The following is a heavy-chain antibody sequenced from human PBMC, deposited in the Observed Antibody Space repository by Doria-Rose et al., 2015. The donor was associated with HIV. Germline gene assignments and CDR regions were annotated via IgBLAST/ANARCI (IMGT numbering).Heavy chain of an antibody. CDR3: ARIKSSRWYHKYYFDF. J-gene: IGHJ4*02. Sequence: ESGPVLVKPTETLTLTCTVSGVSLSSPGMGVSWIRQPPGKALEWLANMFSDDERSYKTSLKSRLTISRGTDKSQVVLTMTDMDPVDTATYYCARIKSSRWYHKYYFDFWGQGTLVIVSA. CDR1: GVSLSSPGMG. CDR2: MFSDDER. D-gene: IGHD6-13*01. V-gene: IGHV2-26*01.